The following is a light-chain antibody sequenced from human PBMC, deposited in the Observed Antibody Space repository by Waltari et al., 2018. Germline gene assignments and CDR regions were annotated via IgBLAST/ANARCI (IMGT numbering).Light chain of an antibody. J-gene: IGKJ5*01. CDR1: HSLVYSDGNTY. Sequence: DVVMTQSPLSLPVTLGQPASISCRASHSLVYSDGNTYLNWFHQRPGQSPRRLIYKVSNRDSGVPDRFSGSGSGTDFTLIISSLEPEDFAVYYCQQRSSWPLTFGQGTRLDIK. CDR3: QQRSSWPLT. V-gene: IGKV2-30*01. CDR2: KVS.